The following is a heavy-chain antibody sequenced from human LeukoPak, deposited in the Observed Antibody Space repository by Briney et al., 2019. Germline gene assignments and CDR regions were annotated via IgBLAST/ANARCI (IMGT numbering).Heavy chain of an antibody. D-gene: IGHD3/OR15-3a*01. Sequence: SETLSLTCTVSGYSISSGYYWGWVRQPPGKGLEWIGSIYHSGSTYYNPSLKSRVTISVDTSKNQFSLKLSSVTAADTAVYYCAREAWTKDFDHWGQGTLVTVSS. CDR1: GYSISSGYY. V-gene: IGHV4-38-2*02. J-gene: IGHJ4*02. CDR2: IYHSGST. CDR3: AREAWTKDFDH.